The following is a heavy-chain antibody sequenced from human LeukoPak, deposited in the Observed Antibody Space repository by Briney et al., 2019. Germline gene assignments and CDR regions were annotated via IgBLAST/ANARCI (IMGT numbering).Heavy chain of an antibody. V-gene: IGHV3-7*01. D-gene: IGHD2/OR15-2a*01. CDR1: GFTFSTYW. Sequence: PGGSLRLSCAASGFTFSTYWMSWVRQAPGKGLAWVASIKQDGSEKCYVDSVKGRFTISRDSAKNSLYLQMDSLRAEDTAVYYCARDRLWLNYWGQGTLVTVSS. J-gene: IGHJ4*02. CDR3: ARDRLWLNY. CDR2: IKQDGSEK.